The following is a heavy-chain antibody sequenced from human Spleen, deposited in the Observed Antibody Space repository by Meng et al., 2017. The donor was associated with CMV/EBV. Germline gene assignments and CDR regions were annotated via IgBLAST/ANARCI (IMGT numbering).Heavy chain of an antibody. CDR3: AKHPDYYDSSGYYAYWYFDL. V-gene: IGHV3-23*03. Sequence: FSSYAMSWVRQAPGKGLEWVSVIYSGGSSTYYADSVKGRFTISRDNSKNTLYLQMNSLRAEDTAVYYCAKHPDYYDSSGYYAYWYFDLWGRGTLVTVSS. J-gene: IGHJ2*01. D-gene: IGHD3-22*01. CDR1: FSSYA. CDR2: IYSGGSST.